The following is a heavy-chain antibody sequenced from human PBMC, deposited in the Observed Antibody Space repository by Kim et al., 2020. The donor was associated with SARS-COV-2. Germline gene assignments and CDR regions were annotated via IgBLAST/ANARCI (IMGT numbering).Heavy chain of an antibody. CDR2: ISYDGSNK. V-gene: IGHV3-30*18. D-gene: IGHD5-12*01. Sequence: GGSLRLSCAASGFTFSSYGMHWVRQAPGKGLEWVAVISYDGSNKYYADSVKGRFTISRDNSKNTLYLQMNSLRAEDTAVYYCAKPTFTLVEMATMWPFDYWGQGTLVTVSS. J-gene: IGHJ4*02. CDR1: GFTFSSYG. CDR3: AKPTFTLVEMATMWPFDY.